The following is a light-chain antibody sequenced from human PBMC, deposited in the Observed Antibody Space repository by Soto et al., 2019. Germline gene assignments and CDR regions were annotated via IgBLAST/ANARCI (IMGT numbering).Light chain of an antibody. Sequence: EIVLTQSPATLSLSPGERATLSCRASQSVSSHLAWYQQQPGQAPRLLIYEASIRVTGIPARFSGSGSGTDFTLNIRSLEPDDFAVYYCQQRSNWPPFTFGQGTKLEIK. CDR2: EAS. J-gene: IGKJ2*01. V-gene: IGKV3-11*01. CDR3: QQRSNWPPFT. CDR1: QSVSSH.